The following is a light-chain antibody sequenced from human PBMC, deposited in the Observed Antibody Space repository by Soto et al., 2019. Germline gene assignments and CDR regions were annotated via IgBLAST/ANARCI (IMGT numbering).Light chain of an antibody. V-gene: IGKV3-11*01. CDR1: QSVSSY. CDR3: QQRSDSPVT. Sequence: EIVLTQSPATLSLSPGERVTLSCRASQSVSSYLAWYQQKPGQAPRLLIYDASKRATGIPPRFSGRGSGTDFTLTISSLEPEDFAVYYCQQRSDSPVTFGPGTTVDFK. CDR2: DAS. J-gene: IGKJ3*01.